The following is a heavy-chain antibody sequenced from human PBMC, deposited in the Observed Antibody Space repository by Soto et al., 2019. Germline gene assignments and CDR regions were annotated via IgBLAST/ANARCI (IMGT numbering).Heavy chain of an antibody. CDR3: ARDNIVGAYFFDY. V-gene: IGHV1-3*01. CDR1: GYTFTSYA. Sequence: ASVKVSCKASGYTFTSYAMHWVRQAPGQRLEWMGWINAGNGNTKYSQKFQGRVTITRDTSASTAYMELSSLRVDDTAVYYCARDNIVGAYFFDYWGQGALVTVSS. D-gene: IGHD1-26*01. CDR2: INAGNGNT. J-gene: IGHJ4*02.